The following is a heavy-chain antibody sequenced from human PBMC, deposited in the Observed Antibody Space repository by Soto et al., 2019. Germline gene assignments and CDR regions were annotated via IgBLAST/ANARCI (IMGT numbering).Heavy chain of an antibody. Sequence: QVQLQESGPGLVKPSETLSLTCTVSGGSISSYYWSWIRQPPGKGLEWIGYIYYSGSTNYNPSLKRRVTISVDTSKNQFSLKLSSVTAADTAVYYCARIVGADKDYFDYWGQGTLVTVSS. CDR1: GGSISSYY. V-gene: IGHV4-59*01. D-gene: IGHD1-26*01. CDR2: IYYSGST. J-gene: IGHJ4*02. CDR3: ARIVGADKDYFDY.